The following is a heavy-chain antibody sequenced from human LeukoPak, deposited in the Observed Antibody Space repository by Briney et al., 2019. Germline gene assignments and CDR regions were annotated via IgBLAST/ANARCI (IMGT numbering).Heavy chain of an antibody. CDR2: IYTSGST. V-gene: IGHV4-4*09. D-gene: IGHD6-13*01. Sequence: SETLSLTCTVSGGSISSYYWSWIRQPPGKGLEWIGYIYTSGSTNYNPSLKSRVTISVDTSKNQFSLKLSSVTAADTAVYYCARVGYSSSWSFDYWGQGTLVTVSS. CDR1: GGSISSYY. J-gene: IGHJ4*02. CDR3: ARVGYSSSWSFDY.